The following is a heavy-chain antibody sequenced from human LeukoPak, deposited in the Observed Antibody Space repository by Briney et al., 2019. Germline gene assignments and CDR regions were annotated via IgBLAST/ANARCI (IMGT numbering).Heavy chain of an antibody. D-gene: IGHD2-2*01. CDR2: INGVGGTP. CDR1: GFIFSNYA. J-gene: IGHJ4*02. V-gene: IGHV3-23*01. Sequence: GGSLRLSCAASGFIFSNYAMYWVRQATGKGLEWVSVINGVGGTPYYTDSVKGRFTIYRDHSKNTLYLQMNSLRAEDTAVYYCARALYHTFDYWGQRILVTASS. CDR3: ARALYHTFDY.